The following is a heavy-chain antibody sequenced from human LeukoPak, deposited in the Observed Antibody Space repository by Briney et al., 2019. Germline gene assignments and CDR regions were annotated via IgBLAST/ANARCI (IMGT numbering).Heavy chain of an antibody. J-gene: IGHJ5*02. CDR1: GDSFSSNSVT. D-gene: IGHD2-2*01. Sequence: SQTLSLTCTISGDSFSSNSVTWNWIRQSPSRGLEWLGRTYYRSTWYNDYAVSVRGRITVNPDTSKNQFSLHLNSVTPEDTAVYYCARRLTQYDCFDPWGQGILVTVSS. CDR2: TYYRSTWYN. V-gene: IGHV6-1*01. CDR3: ARRLTQYDCFDP.